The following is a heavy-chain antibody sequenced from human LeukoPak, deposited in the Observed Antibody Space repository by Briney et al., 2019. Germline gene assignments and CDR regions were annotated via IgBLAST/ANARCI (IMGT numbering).Heavy chain of an antibody. CDR2: IIHSGIT. CDR1: GGYFSGYY. V-gene: IGHV4-34*12. D-gene: IGHD1-1*01. Sequence: SETLSLTCAVYGGYFSGYYCSWIRQPPGKGLEWIGEIIHSGITNYNPSLKSRVTISVDTSKHQCSLKLSSGTAADTAVYYCARAQLERGLYYYGMDVWGQGTTVTVSS. J-gene: IGHJ6*02. CDR3: ARAQLERGLYYYGMDV.